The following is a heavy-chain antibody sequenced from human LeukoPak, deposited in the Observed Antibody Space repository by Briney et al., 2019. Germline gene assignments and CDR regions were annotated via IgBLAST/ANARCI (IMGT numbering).Heavy chain of an antibody. D-gene: IGHD6-13*01. J-gene: IGHJ4*02. Sequence: GRSLRLSCAASGFTFDDYAMHWVRQAPGKGLEWVSGISWNSGSIGYADSVKGRFTISRDNSKNTLYLQMNSLRAEDTAVYYCARGPNVRQIIAAAGIRFDYWGQGTLVTVSS. CDR1: GFTFDDYA. CDR2: ISWNSGSI. CDR3: ARGPNVRQIIAAAGIRFDY. V-gene: IGHV3-9*01.